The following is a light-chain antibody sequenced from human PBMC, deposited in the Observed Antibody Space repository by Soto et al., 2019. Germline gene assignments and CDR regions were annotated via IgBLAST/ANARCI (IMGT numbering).Light chain of an antibody. CDR2: GAS. Sequence: EMVITQSPATLYVSPGERATLSCRASQSVSSNLAWYQQKPGQAPRLLIYGASTRATGIPARFSGSGSGTEFTLTISSLQSEDFAVYYCQQYNNWPPLTSGGGTKVDI. CDR1: QSVSSN. V-gene: IGKV3-15*01. J-gene: IGKJ4*01. CDR3: QQYNNWPPLT.